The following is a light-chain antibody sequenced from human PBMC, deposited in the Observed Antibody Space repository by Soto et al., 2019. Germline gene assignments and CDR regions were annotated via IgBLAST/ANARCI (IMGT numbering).Light chain of an antibody. CDR1: QSISSW. V-gene: IGKV1-5*01. CDR2: DAS. Sequence: DIQMTQSPSTLSASVGDRVTITCRASQSISSWLAWYQQKPGKAPKLLIYDASSLESGVPSRFSGSGSGTEFTLIFFSLQPDDFATYYCQQYNSYSGTFGPGTKVDIK. CDR3: QQYNSYSGT. J-gene: IGKJ3*01.